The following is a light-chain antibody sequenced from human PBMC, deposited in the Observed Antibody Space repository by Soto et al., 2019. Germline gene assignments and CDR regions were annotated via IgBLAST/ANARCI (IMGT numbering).Light chain of an antibody. CDR3: SSYTTTSTQV. CDR2: DVS. Sequence: QSALTQPASVSESPGQSVTISCTGTSSGVGGYNFVSWYQQHPGKAPQLIIYDVSDRPPGVSDRFSASKSGNTASLSISGLQAEDEAEYYCSSYTTTSTQVFGGGTKLTLL. J-gene: IGLJ2*01. CDR1: SSGVGGYNF. V-gene: IGLV2-14*01.